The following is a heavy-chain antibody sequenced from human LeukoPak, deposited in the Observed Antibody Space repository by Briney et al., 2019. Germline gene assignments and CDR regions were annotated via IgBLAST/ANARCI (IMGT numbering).Heavy chain of an antibody. J-gene: IGHJ3*02. CDR2: IYYSGST. Sequence: SETLSLTCTVSGGSISSYYWSWIRQPPGKGLEWIRYIYYSGSTNYNPSLKSRVTISVDTSKNQFSLKLSSVTAADTAVYYCARQNYDILTGYYTDAFDIWGQGTMVTVSS. V-gene: IGHV4-59*01. CDR3: ARQNYDILTGYYTDAFDI. D-gene: IGHD3-9*01. CDR1: GGSISSYY.